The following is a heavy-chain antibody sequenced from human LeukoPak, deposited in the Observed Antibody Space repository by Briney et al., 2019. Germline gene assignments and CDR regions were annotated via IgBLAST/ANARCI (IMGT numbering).Heavy chain of an antibody. CDR3: ARDYDSSGYSVGY. J-gene: IGHJ4*02. D-gene: IGHD3-22*01. CDR2: IYHSGST. V-gene: IGHV4-38-2*02. CDR1: GYSISSCYY. Sequence: PSETLSLTCAVSGYSISSCYYWGWIRQPPGKGLEWIGSIYHSGSTYYNPSLKSRVTISVDTSKNQFSLKLSSVTAADTAVYYCARDYDSSGYSVGYWGQGTLVTVSS.